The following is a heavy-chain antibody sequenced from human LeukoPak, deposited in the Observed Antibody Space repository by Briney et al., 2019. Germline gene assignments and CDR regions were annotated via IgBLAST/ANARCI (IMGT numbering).Heavy chain of an antibody. V-gene: IGHV3-30-3*01. CDR3: AKGSGYYDSSGYWAFDI. D-gene: IGHD3-22*01. J-gene: IGHJ3*02. CDR2: ISYDGSNK. CDR1: GFTFSSYA. Sequence: PGGSLRLSCAASGFTFSSYAMHWVRQAPGKGLEWVAVISYDGSNKYYADSVKGRFTISRDNSKNTLYLQMNSLRAEDTAVYYCAKGSGYYDSSGYWAFDIWGQGTMVTVSS.